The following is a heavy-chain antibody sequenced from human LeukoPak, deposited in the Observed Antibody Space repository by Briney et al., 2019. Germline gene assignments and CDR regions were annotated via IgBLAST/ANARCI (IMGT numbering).Heavy chain of an antibody. D-gene: IGHD7-27*01. CDR2: ITGSGDTT. V-gene: IGHV3-23*01. CDR1: GFTFSSYA. CDR3: ARGSLGILSELDY. J-gene: IGHJ4*02. Sequence: PGGSLRLSCAASGFTFSSYAMSWVRQAAGKGLEGVSTITGSGDTTYYANSVKGRFTISRDNSKNTLHLQMNSLRAEDTAVYYCARGSLGILSELDYWGQGTLVTVSS.